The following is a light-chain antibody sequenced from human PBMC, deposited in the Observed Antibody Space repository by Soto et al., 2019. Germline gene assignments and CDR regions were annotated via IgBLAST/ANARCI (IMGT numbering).Light chain of an antibody. CDR1: QSLVYRDGIAY. Sequence: DVVMTQSPLSLPVTLGQPASISCRSSQSLVYRDGIAYLNWFHQRPGQSPRRLIYQASQRDSGVPDRFSGSGSGTDFTLKITRVEAEYVGVYYCMQGTHWPPYTFGQGTRLEIK. V-gene: IGKV2-30*01. J-gene: IGKJ2*01. CDR3: MQGTHWPPYT. CDR2: QAS.